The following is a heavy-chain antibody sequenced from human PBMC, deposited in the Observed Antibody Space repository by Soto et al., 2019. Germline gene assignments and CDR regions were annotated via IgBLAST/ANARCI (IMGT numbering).Heavy chain of an antibody. CDR1: GDSISSGAYY. Sequence: QVQLQESGPGLVQPSQTPSLTCTVSGDSISSGAYYWSWIRQPPGKGLEWIGYIYHSGATYYNPSLESRVTMSVDTSKNQFSLRLSSVTAADTAVYYCARDGGYATVDCRGQGTLVTVSS. V-gene: IGHV4-30-4*01. J-gene: IGHJ4*02. D-gene: IGHD2-15*01. CDR2: IYHSGAT. CDR3: ARDGGYATVDC.